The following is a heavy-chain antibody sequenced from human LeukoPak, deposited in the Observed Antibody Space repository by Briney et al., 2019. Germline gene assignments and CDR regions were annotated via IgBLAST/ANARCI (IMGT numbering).Heavy chain of an antibody. V-gene: IGHV4-59*01. J-gene: IGHJ4*02. CDR2: IYYSGST. CDR1: GGSISSYY. D-gene: IGHD1-26*01. CDR3: ASRAWDENYFDY. Sequence: PSETLSLTCTVSGGSISSYYWSWIRQPPGKGLEWIGYIYYSGSTNYNPSLKSRVTISVDTSKNQFSLKLSSVTAADTAVYYCASRAWDENYFDYWGQGTLVTVSS.